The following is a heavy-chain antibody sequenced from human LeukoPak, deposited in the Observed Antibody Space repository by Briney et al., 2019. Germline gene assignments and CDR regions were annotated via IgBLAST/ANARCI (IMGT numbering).Heavy chain of an antibody. CDR2: ISAYNGNT. D-gene: IGHD3-22*01. V-gene: IGHV1-18*01. J-gene: IGHJ5*02. CDR1: GGTFSSYA. CDR3: ARVLGSGGYDSSGYP. Sequence: ASVKVSCKASGGTFSSYAISWVRQAPGQGLEWMGWISAYNGNTNYAQKLQGRVTMTTDTSTSTAYMELRSLRSDDTAVYYCARVLGSGGYDSSGYPWGRGTLVTVSS.